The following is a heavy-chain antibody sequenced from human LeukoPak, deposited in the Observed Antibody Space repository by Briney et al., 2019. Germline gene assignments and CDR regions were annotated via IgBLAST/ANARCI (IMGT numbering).Heavy chain of an antibody. J-gene: IGHJ4*02. D-gene: IGHD3-22*01. CDR2: ISAYNGNT. CDR3: AAGNYYDSSGYYHLGYFDY. Sequence: ASVKVSCKASGYTYTSYGISWVRQAPGQGLEWMGWISAYNGNTNYAQKLQGRVTMTTDTSTSTAYMELRSLRSDDTAVYYCAAGNYYDSSGYYHLGYFDYWGQGTLVTVSS. V-gene: IGHV1-18*01. CDR1: GYTYTSYG.